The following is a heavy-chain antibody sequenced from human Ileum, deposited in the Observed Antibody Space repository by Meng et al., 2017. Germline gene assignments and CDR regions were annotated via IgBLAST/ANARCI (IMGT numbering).Heavy chain of an antibody. V-gene: IGHV4-61*01. CDR2: IYYTGST. D-gene: IGHD5-18*01. CDR1: VGSVSSGSYY. J-gene: IGHJ4*02. Sequence: QGQPQGAGPGLVRPSETLSLTSTFSVGSVSSGSYYWNWIRQPPGKGPEWIAYIYYTGSTNYNPSLKSRVIISADTSKNQFSLKLSSVTAADTAVYYCARAETALDYWGQGTLVTVSS. CDR3: ARAETALDY.